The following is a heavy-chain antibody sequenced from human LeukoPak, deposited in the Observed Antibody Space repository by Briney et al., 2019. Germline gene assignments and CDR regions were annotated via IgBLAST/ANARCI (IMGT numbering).Heavy chain of an antibody. Sequence: PSETLSLTCTVSGASVSFDNYFWGWVRQPPGKGLEWIGGVYKTGSPYYNPSLKSRVSISADTSKNQFSLKSNFVTAADTAVYYCASSFDYWGQGTLVTVSS. J-gene: IGHJ4*02. V-gene: IGHV4-39*01. CDR3: ASSFDY. CDR2: VYKTGSP. CDR1: GASVSFDNYF.